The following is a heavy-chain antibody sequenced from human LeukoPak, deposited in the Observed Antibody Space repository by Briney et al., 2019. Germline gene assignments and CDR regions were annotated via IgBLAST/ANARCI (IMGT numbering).Heavy chain of an antibody. CDR1: GGSFSGYY. J-gene: IGHJ4*02. D-gene: IGHD3-3*01. V-gene: IGHV4-34*01. Sequence: PSETLSLTCAVYGGSFSGYYWSWIRQPPGKGLEWIGEISHSGSTNYNPSLKSRVTISVDTSKNQFSLKLSSVTAADTAVYYCAKGRIFGREYYFDYWGQGTLVTVSS. CDR2: ISHSGST. CDR3: AKGRIFGREYYFDY.